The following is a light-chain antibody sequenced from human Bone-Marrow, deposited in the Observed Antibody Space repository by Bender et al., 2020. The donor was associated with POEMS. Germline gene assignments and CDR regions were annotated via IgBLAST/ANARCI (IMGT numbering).Light chain of an antibody. CDR1: SSNFGNHG. CDR3: SAWDDSLSGWV. CDR2: YDD. Sequence: QSVVTQPPSLSEAPRQRVTISCSGRSSNFGNHGVNWYHQLPGEAPKLLIYYDDLLTPGVSDRFSASKSGTSASLAISELQSEDEARYYCSAWDDSLSGWVFGGGNKLTVL. J-gene: IGLJ3*02. V-gene: IGLV1-36*01.